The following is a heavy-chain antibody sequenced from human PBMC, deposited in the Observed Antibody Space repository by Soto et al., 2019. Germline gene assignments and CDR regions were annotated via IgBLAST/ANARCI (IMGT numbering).Heavy chain of an antibody. CDR1: GLTFSSYW. CDR3: ARAPYSSGWWCFDY. CDR2: ISTDGSVT. Sequence: EVQLVESGGGLVQPGGSLRLSCAASGLTFSSYWMHWVRQAPGKGLVWVSRISTDGSVTTYADSVKGRFTISRDNAKNTLYLQMNRLRTEDTAVYYCARAPYSSGWWCFDYWGQGTLVTVSS. D-gene: IGHD6-19*01. V-gene: IGHV3-74*01. J-gene: IGHJ4*02.